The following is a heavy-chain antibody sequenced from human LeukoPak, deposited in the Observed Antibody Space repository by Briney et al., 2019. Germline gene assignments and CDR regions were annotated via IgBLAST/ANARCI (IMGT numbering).Heavy chain of an antibody. D-gene: IGHD3-10*01. V-gene: IGHV3-23*01. J-gene: IGHJ6*03. CDR3: AKDTGSGSSRPGAGYYYYYMDV. CDR2: FSGSGGST. Sequence: PGGSLRLSCAASGFIFSNYAMSWVRQAPGKGLQWVSAFSGSGGSTYYADSVKGRFTISRDNAKNSLYLQMNSLRAEDTALYYCAKDTGSGSSRPGAGYYYYYMDVWGKGTTVTVSS. CDR1: GFIFSNYA.